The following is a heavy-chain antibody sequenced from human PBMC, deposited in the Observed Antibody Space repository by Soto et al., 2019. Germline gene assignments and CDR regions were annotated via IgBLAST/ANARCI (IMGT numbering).Heavy chain of an antibody. CDR2: ISGSGGST. J-gene: IGHJ4*02. D-gene: IGHD2-2*01. Sequence: QLGGSLRLSCAASGFTFSSYAMSWVRQAPGKGLEWVSAISGSGGSTYYADSVKGRFTISRDNSKNTLYLQMNSLRAEDTAVYYCAKDTEYCSSTSCYGFNFDYWGQGTLVTVSS. CDR3: AKDTEYCSSTSCYGFNFDY. CDR1: GFTFSSYA. V-gene: IGHV3-23*01.